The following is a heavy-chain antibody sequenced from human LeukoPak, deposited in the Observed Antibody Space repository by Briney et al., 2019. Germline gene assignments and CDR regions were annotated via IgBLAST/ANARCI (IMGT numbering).Heavy chain of an antibody. J-gene: IGHJ4*02. D-gene: IGHD7-27*01. V-gene: IGHV3-7*01. Sequence: PGGSLRLSCAASGFTFSSYWMNWVRQAPGEGLEWVANIKQDGSEKYYVDSVKGRFTISRDNAKNSLYLQMNSLRAEDTAVYYCARDSTGDWYFDYWGQGTLVTVSS. CDR2: IKQDGSEK. CDR1: GFTFSSYW. CDR3: ARDSTGDWYFDY.